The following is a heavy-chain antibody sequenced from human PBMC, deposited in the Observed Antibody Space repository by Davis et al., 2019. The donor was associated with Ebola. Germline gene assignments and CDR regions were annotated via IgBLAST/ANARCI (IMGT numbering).Heavy chain of an antibody. CDR1: GFTFSSYS. V-gene: IGHV3-21*01. J-gene: IGHJ4*02. CDR3: ARELLWFGEIFGYYFDY. CDR2: ISSSSSYI. D-gene: IGHD3-10*01. Sequence: GGSLRLSCAASGFTFSSYSMNWVRQAPGKGLEWVSSISSSSSYIYYADSVKGRFTTSRDNAKNSLYLQMTSLRAEDTAVYYCARELLWFGEIFGYYFDYWGQGTLVTVSS.